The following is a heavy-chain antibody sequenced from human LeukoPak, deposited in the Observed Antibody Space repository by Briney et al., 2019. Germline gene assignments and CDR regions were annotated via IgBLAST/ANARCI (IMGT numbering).Heavy chain of an antibody. J-gene: IGHJ4*02. Sequence: ASVKVTCKASGYTFTSYDINWERQATGQGLEWMGWMNPNSGNTGYAQKFQGRVTMTRNTSISTAYMELSSLRSEDTAVYYCARGSRDGYNYYFDYWGQGTLVTVSS. CDR2: MNPNSGNT. V-gene: IGHV1-8*01. CDR3: ARGSRDGYNYYFDY. D-gene: IGHD5-24*01. CDR1: GYTFTSYD.